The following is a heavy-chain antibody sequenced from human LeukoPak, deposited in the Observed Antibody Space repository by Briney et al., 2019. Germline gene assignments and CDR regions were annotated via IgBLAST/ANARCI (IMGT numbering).Heavy chain of an antibody. CDR1: GGSISSYY. J-gene: IGHJ5*02. V-gene: IGHV4-59*12. CDR3: ARERRITMTPNWFDP. Sequence: SETLSLTCTVSGGSISSYYWSWIRQPPGKGLEWIGYIYYSGSTNYNPSLKSRVTISVDTSKNQFSLKLSSVTAADTAVYYCARERRITMTPNWFDPWGQGTLVTVSS. CDR2: IYYSGST. D-gene: IGHD3-22*01.